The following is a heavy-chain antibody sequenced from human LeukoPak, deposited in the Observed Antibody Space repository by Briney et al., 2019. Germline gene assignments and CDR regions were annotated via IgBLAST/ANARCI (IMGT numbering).Heavy chain of an antibody. J-gene: IGHJ4*02. V-gene: IGHV5-51*01. CDR3: ARRGYSYGLPGFDY. CDR1: GHSFTDNW. Sequence: GDSLKISCKAFGHSFTDNWIGWVRHMPGKGLGWMGVIYPGDFRIRYNPSFQGQVTISADKSISTAYLQWSSLKASDTAMYYCARRGYSYGLPGFDYWGQGTLVTVSS. D-gene: IGHD5-18*01. CDR2: IYPGDFRI.